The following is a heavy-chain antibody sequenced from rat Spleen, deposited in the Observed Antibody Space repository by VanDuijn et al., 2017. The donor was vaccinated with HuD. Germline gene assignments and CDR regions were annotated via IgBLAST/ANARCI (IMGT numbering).Heavy chain of an antibody. CDR1: GFTYSNYV. Sequence: EVQLVESGGGLVQPGRSLKLSCAASGFTYSNYVMAWVRQAPTKGLEWVASIDTGGSNTFYRHSVKGRFTISRENAKSTLFLQMASLRSDDTATYHCVGAGYLRDWYFDFWGPGTMVTVSS. J-gene: IGHJ1*01. V-gene: IGHV5-25*01. D-gene: IGHD2-2*01. CDR3: VGAGYLRDWYFDF. CDR2: IDTGGSNT.